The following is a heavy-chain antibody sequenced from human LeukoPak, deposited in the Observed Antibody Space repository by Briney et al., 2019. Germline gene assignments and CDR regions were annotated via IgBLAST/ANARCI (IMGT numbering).Heavy chain of an antibody. CDR3: ARADSSGWYFSGWFDP. V-gene: IGHV4-59*01. CDR1: GGSISSYY. CDR2: IYYSGIT. D-gene: IGHD6-19*01. J-gene: IGHJ5*02. Sequence: SETLSLTCTVSGGSISSYYWSWIRQPPGKGLEWIGYIYYSGITNYNPSLKSRVTISIDTSKNHFSLQLSSVTAADTAVYYCARADSSGWYFSGWFDPWGQGTLVTVSS.